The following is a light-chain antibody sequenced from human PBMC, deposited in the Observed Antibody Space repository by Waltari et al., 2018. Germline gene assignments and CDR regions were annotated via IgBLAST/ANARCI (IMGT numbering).Light chain of an antibody. J-gene: IGLJ2*01. CDR3: SSYTSSSTVV. V-gene: IGLV2-14*01. CDR1: SSDVGGYNY. CDR2: DVS. Sequence: QSALTQPASVSGSPGQSITISCTGTSSDVGGYNYVSCYQQHPGKAPKLTIYDVSNRLSGVSNRFSGSKSGNTASLTISVLQAEDEADYYCSSYTSSSTVVFGGGTKLTVL.